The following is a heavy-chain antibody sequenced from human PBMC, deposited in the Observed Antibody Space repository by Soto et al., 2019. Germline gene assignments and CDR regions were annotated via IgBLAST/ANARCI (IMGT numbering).Heavy chain of an antibody. CDR2: VNPILSMS. CDR3: ASSYGSGFRAFDY. CDR1: GDTFSFYS. Sequence: QVQLVQSGAEVKRPGSSVKVSCKASGDTFSFYSINWVRQAPGLGLEWMGRVNPILSMSNYAQRFQGRVTMTAAKSTSTASMELSGLRSEDTAMYYCASSYGSGFRAFDYWGQGALVTVSS. D-gene: IGHD3-10*01. J-gene: IGHJ4*02. V-gene: IGHV1-69*04.